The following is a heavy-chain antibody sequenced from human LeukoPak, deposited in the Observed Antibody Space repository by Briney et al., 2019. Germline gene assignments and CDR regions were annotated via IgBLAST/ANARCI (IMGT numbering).Heavy chain of an antibody. CDR1: GGSFSGYY. V-gene: IGHV4-34*01. CDR3: ARGYSSGRSRLDY. Sequence: SETLSLTCAVYGGSFSGYYWSWIRQPPGKGLEWIGEINHSGSTNYNPSLKSRVTISVDTPKNQFSLKLSSVTAADTAVYYCARGYSSGRSRLDYWGQGTLVTVSS. D-gene: IGHD6-19*01. CDR2: INHSGST. J-gene: IGHJ4*02.